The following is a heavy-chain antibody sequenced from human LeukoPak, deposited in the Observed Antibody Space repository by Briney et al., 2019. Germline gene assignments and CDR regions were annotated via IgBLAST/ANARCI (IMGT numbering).Heavy chain of an antibody. CDR1: GFTFNNYA. CDR2: ISGSVGST. J-gene: IGHJ4*02. V-gene: IGHV3-23*01. CDR3: AESNRGGYSYGYFYF. Sequence: GGSLRLSCVASGFTFNNYAMNWVRQAPGNRLQWVSGISGSVGSTYYADSVKGRFTISRDNSKNTLYLQMNSLRGEDTAVYYCAESNRGGYSYGYFYFCGQGSQVTVSS. D-gene: IGHD5-18*01.